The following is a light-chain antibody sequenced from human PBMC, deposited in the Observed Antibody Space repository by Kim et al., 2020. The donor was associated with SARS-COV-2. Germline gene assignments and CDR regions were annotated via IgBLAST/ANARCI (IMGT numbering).Light chain of an antibody. Sequence: EIVMTQSPATLSVSPGETATLSCRASQSVSSNLAWYQQKPGQAPRLLIYGASTRATGIPGGFSGSGSGTEFTLTISSLQSEDFAVYYCQQYSHWPLTFGGGTKVDIK. J-gene: IGKJ4*01. CDR1: QSVSSN. V-gene: IGKV3-15*01. CDR3: QQYSHWPLT. CDR2: GAS.